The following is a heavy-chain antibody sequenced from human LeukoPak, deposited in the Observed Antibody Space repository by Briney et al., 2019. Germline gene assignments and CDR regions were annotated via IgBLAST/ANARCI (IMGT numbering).Heavy chain of an antibody. Sequence: PGGSLRLSCAASGFTFSTYWMNWVRQAPGKGLEWVASIKQDGSDKYHVDSVKGRFTISRDNAKNSLYLQMNSLRVGDTAVYYCARAYSSSWFYWFDPWGQGTLVIVSS. J-gene: IGHJ5*02. CDR3: ARAYSSSWFYWFDP. CDR1: GFTFSTYW. CDR2: IKQDGSDK. D-gene: IGHD6-13*01. V-gene: IGHV3-7*01.